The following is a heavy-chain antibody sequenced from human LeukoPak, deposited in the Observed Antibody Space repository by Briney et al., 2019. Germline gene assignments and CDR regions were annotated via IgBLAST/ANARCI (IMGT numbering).Heavy chain of an antibody. CDR2: IYTSGST. D-gene: IGHD6-13*01. CDR1: GGSISLYY. Sequence: SETLSLTCTVSGGSISLYYWNWIRQPAGKGLEWIGRIYTSGSTNYNPSLKSRVTMSVDTSKNQFSLNLSSVTAADTAVYYCAKDQAWAAAGTVPDYWGQGTLVTVSS. J-gene: IGHJ4*02. V-gene: IGHV4-4*07. CDR3: AKDQAWAAAGTVPDY.